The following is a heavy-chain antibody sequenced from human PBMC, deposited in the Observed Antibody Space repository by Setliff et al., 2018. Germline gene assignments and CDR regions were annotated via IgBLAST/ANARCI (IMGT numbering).Heavy chain of an antibody. D-gene: IGHD2-2*02. CDR1: GFSLSTSGMC. V-gene: IGHV2-70*11. CDR2: IDWDDDK. J-gene: IGHJ4*02. Sequence: SGPTLVNPTQPLTLTCTFSGFSLSTSGMCVSWIRQPPGKALEWLARIDWDDDKYYSTSLKTRLTISKDTSKNQVVLTMTNMDPVDTATYYCARILEYCSSTSCYTLDYWGQGTLVTVSS. CDR3: ARILEYCSSTSCYTLDY.